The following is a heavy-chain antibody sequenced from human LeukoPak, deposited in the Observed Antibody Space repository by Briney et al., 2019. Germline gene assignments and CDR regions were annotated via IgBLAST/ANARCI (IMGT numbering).Heavy chain of an antibody. D-gene: IGHD3-22*01. CDR2: ISGNGRNT. J-gene: IGHJ4*02. V-gene: IGHV3-23*01. CDR3: ARDSPRPPTYYYDSSDF. Sequence: GGSLRLSCAASGFTFRTYATSWVRQAPGKGLEWVSAISGNGRNTYYADSVKGRFTISRDNSKNTLYLQMNSLRVEDTAVYYCARDSPRPPTYYYDSSDFWGQGTLVTVSS. CDR1: GFTFRTYA.